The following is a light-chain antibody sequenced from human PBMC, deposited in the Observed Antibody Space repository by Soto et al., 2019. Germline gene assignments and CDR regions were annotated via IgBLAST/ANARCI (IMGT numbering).Light chain of an antibody. J-gene: IGKJ2*01. CDR1: QSISSW. CDR3: QQYKSYPYT. V-gene: IGKV1-5*03. Sequence: DIQMTQSPSTLSASVGDRVTITCRASQSISSWLAWYQQKPGKAPKLLIYQASSLETCVTSRFSGSASGIDFTLTINSLQPDDSATYFCQQYKSYPYTFGQETKVEIK. CDR2: QAS.